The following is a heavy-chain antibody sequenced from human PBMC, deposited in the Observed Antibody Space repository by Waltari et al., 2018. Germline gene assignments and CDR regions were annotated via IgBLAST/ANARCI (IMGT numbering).Heavy chain of an antibody. D-gene: IGHD1-26*01. Sequence: EVQLVESGGGLVKPGGSLRLSCAASGFTFNRYSMNWVRQAPGRGLGWGSCIASVGRDMYYAEFGKGRFTISRDNTKLYLQMDSLRVEDTAVYYCARGEQENSFSKYYNGMDVWGQGTVVTVSS. CDR3: ARGEQENSFSKYYNGMDV. V-gene: IGHV3-21*02. CDR1: GFTFNRYS. CDR2: IASVGRDM. J-gene: IGHJ6*01.